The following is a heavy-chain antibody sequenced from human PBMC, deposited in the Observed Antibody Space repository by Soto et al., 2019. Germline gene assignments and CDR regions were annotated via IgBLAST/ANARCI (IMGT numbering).Heavy chain of an antibody. J-gene: IGHJ5*02. CDR3: ARAPRYYDFWSGHAGYGWFDP. CDR1: GGSFSGYY. V-gene: IGHV4-34*01. Sequence: QVQLQQWGAGLLKPSETLSLTCAVYGGSFSGYYWSWIRQPPGKGLEWIGAINHSGSTNYNPSLKSRVTISVDTSKNQFSLKLSAVTAADAAVYYCARAPRYYDFWSGHAGYGWFDPWGQGTLVTVSS. D-gene: IGHD3-3*01. CDR2: INHSGST.